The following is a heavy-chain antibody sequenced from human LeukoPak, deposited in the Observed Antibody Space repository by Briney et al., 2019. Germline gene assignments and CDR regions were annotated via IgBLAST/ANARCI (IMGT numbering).Heavy chain of an antibody. CDR2: IIPIFGTA. CDR3: AGDSSGNNWFDP. D-gene: IGHD6-19*01. Sequence: SVRVSCKASGGTFSSYAISWVRQAPGQGLEWMGGIIPIFGTANYAQKFQGRVTITAVKSTSTAYMELSSLRSEDTAVYYCAGDSSGNNWFDPWGQGTLVTVSS. J-gene: IGHJ5*02. V-gene: IGHV1-69*06. CDR1: GGTFSSYA.